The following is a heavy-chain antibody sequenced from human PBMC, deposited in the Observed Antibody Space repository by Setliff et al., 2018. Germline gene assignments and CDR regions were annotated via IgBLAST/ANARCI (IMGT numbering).Heavy chain of an antibody. Sequence: SETLSLTCAVSGSAISSGHYWGWIRQPPGKGLEWIGSFRPSGKTYYNPSLNSRVTISVDTSKKQFSLKVTSVTAADTAVYYCARTGTYRYFDYWGQGTRVTVSS. V-gene: IGHV4-38-2*01. CDR1: GSAISSGHY. CDR2: FRPSGKT. CDR3: ARTGTYRYFDY. J-gene: IGHJ4*02. D-gene: IGHD1-1*01.